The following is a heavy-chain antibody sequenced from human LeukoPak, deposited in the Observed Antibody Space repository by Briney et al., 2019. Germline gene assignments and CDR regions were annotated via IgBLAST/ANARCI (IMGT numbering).Heavy chain of an antibody. J-gene: IGHJ4*02. CDR2: IYYSGST. CDR1: GGSISSYY. D-gene: IGHD3-9*01. V-gene: IGHV4-59*01. CDR3: ARGSFGRSYYDILTGYTD. Sequence: SETLSLTCTVSGGSISSYYWSWIRQPPGKGLEWIGYIYYSGSTNYNPSLRSRVTISVDTSKNQFSLKLSSVTAADTAVCYCARGSFGRSYYDILTGYTDWGQGTLVTVSS.